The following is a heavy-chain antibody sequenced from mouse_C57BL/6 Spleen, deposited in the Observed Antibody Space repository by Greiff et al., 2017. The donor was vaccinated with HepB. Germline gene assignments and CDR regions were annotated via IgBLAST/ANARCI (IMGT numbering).Heavy chain of an antibody. CDR3: AKAPREGLYGYDEAWFAY. J-gene: IGHJ3*01. CDR2: IWRGGST. V-gene: IGHV2-5*01. CDR1: GFSLTSYG. D-gene: IGHD2-2*01. Sequence: VQGVESGPGLVQPSQSLSITCTVSGFSLTSYGVHWVRQSPGKGLEWLGVIWRGGSTDYNAAFMSRLSITKDNSKSQVFFKMNSLQADDTAIYYCAKAPREGLYGYDEAWFAYWGQGTLVTVSA.